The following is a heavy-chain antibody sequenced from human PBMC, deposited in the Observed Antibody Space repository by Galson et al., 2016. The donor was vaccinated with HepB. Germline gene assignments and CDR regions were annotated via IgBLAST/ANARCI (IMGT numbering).Heavy chain of an antibody. D-gene: IGHD2-2*01. CDR2: IYPGDSDT. V-gene: IGHV5-51*01. Sequence: QSGAEVKKPGESLRISCKGSGYSFTTYWIGWVRQMPGKGLEWMGIIYPGDSDTRYSPSFQVQVTISDDKSITTAYLQWSRLKASDTAIYYCARHEGRYQASRGAHHWGQGTPVTVSS. J-gene: IGHJ5*02. CDR1: GYSFTTYW. CDR3: ARHEGRYQASRGAHH.